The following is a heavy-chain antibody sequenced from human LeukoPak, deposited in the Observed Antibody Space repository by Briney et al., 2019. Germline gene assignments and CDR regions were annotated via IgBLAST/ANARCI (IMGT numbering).Heavy chain of an antibody. D-gene: IGHD6-19*01. V-gene: IGHV3-7*01. CDR3: ARGVFSSGWYPDNFDY. CDR1: GFTFSSYW. Sequence: GGSLRLSCAASGFTFSSYWMSWVRQAPGKGLEWVANIKQDGSEKYYVDSVKGRFTISRDNAKNSLYLQMNSLRDEDTAVYYCARGVFSSGWYPDNFDYWGQGTRVTVFS. CDR2: IKQDGSEK. J-gene: IGHJ4*02.